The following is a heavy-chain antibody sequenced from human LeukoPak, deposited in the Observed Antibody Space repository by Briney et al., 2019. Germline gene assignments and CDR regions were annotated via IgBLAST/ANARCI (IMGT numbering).Heavy chain of an antibody. Sequence: GGSLRLSCAASGFTFSTYTMNWVRQAPGKGLEWVSSISSIGSTIYYADSVKGRFTISRDNAKNSLYLQMNSLRAEDTAVYYCARDSVVISYYYYYMDVWGKGTTVTVSS. CDR1: GFTFSTYT. D-gene: IGHD3-16*02. J-gene: IGHJ6*03. CDR3: ARDSVVISYYYYYMDV. V-gene: IGHV3-48*01. CDR2: ISSIGSTI.